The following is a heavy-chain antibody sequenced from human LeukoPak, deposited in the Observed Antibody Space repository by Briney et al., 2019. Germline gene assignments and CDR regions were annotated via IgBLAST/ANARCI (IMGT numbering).Heavy chain of an antibody. CDR3: ARDHYYDSSGYSNGYYGMDV. CDR1: GFTFSDYY. J-gene: IGHJ6*02. CDR2: ISSSGSTI. Sequence: GGSLRLFCAASGFTFSDYYMSWMRQAPGKGLEGVSYISSSGSTIYYAVSVKGRFTISRDNAKNSLYLQMNSLRAEDTAVYYCARDHYYDSSGYSNGYYGMDVWGQGTTVTVSS. V-gene: IGHV3-11*01. D-gene: IGHD3-22*01.